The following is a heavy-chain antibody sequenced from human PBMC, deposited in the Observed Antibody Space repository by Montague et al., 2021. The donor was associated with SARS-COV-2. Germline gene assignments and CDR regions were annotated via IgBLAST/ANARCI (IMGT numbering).Heavy chain of an antibody. CDR2: ISYDRSNK. CDR1: EFTFSSYA. Sequence: SLRLSCAASEFTFSSYAMHWVRQAPGKGLEWVAVISYDRSNKYYADSVKGRFTISRDNSKNTLYLQMNSLRAEDTAVYYCARDLGSYYGMDVWGQGTTVTVSS. J-gene: IGHJ6*02. V-gene: IGHV3-30*04. CDR3: ARDLGSYYGMDV.